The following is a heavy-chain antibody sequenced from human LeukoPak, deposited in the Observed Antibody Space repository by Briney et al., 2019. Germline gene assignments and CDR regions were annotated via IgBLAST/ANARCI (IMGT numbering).Heavy chain of an antibody. V-gene: IGHV3-23*01. CDR3: AKGLRFLEWLFRFDP. D-gene: IGHD3-3*01. Sequence: GESLKISCAASGFTFSSYGMHWVRQAPGKGLEWVSAISGSGGSTYYADSVKGRFTISRDNSKNTLYLQMNSLRAEDTAVYYCAKGLRFLEWLFRFDPWGQGALVTVSS. CDR2: ISGSGGST. J-gene: IGHJ5*02. CDR1: GFTFSSYG.